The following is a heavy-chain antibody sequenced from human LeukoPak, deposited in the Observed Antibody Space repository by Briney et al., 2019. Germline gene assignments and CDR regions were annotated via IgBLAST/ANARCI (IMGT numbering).Heavy chain of an antibody. J-gene: IGHJ6*03. CDR3: ARGRCSTNCYHLNYYYYYMDV. CDR2: IIPIFGTA. CDR1: GGTFSNYA. V-gene: IGHV1-69*13. Sequence: GASVKVSCKASGGTFSNYAITWVRQAPGQGLEWMGGIIPIFGTANYALKFQGRVTITADESTSTANMELSSLRSKDTAVYYCARGRCSTNCYHLNYYYYYMDVWGKGTTVTVSS. D-gene: IGHD2-2*01.